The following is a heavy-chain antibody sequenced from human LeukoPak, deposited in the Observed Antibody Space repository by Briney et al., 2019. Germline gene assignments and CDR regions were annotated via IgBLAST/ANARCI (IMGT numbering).Heavy chain of an antibody. V-gene: IGHV3-23*05. CDR3: AKAGARYSSSWYGAFDI. CDR1: GFTFSRSG. Sequence: PGGSLRLSCAASGFTFSRSGMSWVRQAPGKGLEWVSAINSSGSNTFYSDSVKGRFTISRDNSKNTLYLQLNGLRAEDTAVYYCAKAGARYSSSWYGAFDIWGQGTMVTVSS. CDR2: INSSGSNT. J-gene: IGHJ3*02. D-gene: IGHD6-13*01.